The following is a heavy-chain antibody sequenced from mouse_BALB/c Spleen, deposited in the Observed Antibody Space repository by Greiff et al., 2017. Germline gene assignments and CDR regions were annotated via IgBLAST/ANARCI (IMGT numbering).Heavy chain of an antibody. J-gene: IGHJ3*01. CDR2: ISSGGGST. D-gene: IGHD1-3*01. CDR3: ARHGLNGAWFGY. CDR1: GFAFSSYD. V-gene: IGHV5-12-1*01. Sequence: EVMLVESGGGLVQPGGSRKLSCAASGFAFSSYDMSWVRQTPEKRLEWVAYISSGGGSTYYPDTVKGRFTISRDNAKNTLYLQMSSLKSEDTAMYYCARHGLNGAWFGYWGQGTLVTVSA.